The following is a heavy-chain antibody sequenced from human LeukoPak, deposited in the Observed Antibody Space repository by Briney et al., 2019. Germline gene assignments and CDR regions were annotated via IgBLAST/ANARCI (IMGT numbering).Heavy chain of an antibody. CDR1: GDFITAYY. CDR2: VYYSGST. V-gene: IGHV4-59*01. D-gene: IGHD1-7*01. CDR3: ASNTGTVFDY. J-gene: IGHJ4*02. Sequence: SETLSLTCTISGDFITAYYWSWIRQPPGKGLEWIGYVYYSGSTEYNPSLRSRVTISLEMSKHQFSLNLTSVTAADTAVYYCASNTGTVFDYWGQGALVTVSS.